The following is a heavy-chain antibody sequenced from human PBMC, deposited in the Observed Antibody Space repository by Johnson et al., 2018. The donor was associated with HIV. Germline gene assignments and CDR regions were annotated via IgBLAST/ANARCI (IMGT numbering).Heavy chain of an antibody. J-gene: IGHJ3*02. CDR3: AKDAIATAADDAFDI. CDR2: ISSSGSTK. V-gene: IGHV3-11*04. Sequence: QVQLVESGGGLAQPAWSPRLSCAASQFTFSDFYMSWIRQAPGKGPEWLSYISSSGSTKYYVDSVKGRFTISRDNSKNTLFLQMNSLRAEDTAVYYCAKDAIATAADDAFDIWGQGTMVTVSS. D-gene: IGHD6-13*01. CDR1: QFTFSDFY.